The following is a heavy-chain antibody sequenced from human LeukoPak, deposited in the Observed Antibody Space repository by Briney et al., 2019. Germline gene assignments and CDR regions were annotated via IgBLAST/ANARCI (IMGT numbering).Heavy chain of an antibody. D-gene: IGHD3-22*01. V-gene: IGHV1-18*01. CDR3: ARCEPHYYDSTKFDP. J-gene: IGHJ5*02. CDR1: GYTLTELS. CDR2: ISAYNGNT. Sequence: ASVKVSCQVSGYTLTELSMHWVRQAPGQGLAWMGWISAYNGNTNNAQKLQGRVTMTTDTSTSTAYMEPRSLRSDDTAVYYCARCEPHYYDSTKFDPWGQGTLVTVSS.